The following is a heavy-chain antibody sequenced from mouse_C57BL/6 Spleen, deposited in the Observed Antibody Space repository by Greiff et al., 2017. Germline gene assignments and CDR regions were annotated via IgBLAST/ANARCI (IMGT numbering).Heavy chain of an antibody. CDR3: AREGTDY. CDR1: GFTFSDYG. J-gene: IGHJ4*01. V-gene: IGHV5-17*01. CDR2: ISSGSSTI. Sequence: DVKLVESGGGLVKPGGSLKLSCAASGFTFSDYGMHWVRQAPEKGLEWVAYISSGSSTIYYADTVKGRFTISRDNAKNTLFLQMTRLRSEDTAMYYCAREGTDYWGQGTSVTVSS. D-gene: IGHD3-3*01.